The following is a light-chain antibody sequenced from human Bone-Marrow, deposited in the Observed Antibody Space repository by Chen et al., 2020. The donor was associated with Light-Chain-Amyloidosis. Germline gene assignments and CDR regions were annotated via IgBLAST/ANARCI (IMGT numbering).Light chain of an antibody. CDR2: EVT. CDR1: SSDVGGDNH. V-gene: IGLV2-14*01. Sequence: SALTQPASVSGSPGQSITISCTGTSSDVGGDNHVSWYQQHPDKAPKLMIYEVTNRPSWVPDLCSVSKSDNTASRTSSVRQTEDEADYCCSSYTSTHTLGFGSGTRVTV. J-gene: IGLJ1*01. CDR3: SSYTSTHTLG.